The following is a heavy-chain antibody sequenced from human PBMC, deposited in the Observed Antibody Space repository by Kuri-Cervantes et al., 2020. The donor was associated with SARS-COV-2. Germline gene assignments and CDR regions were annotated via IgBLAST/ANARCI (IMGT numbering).Heavy chain of an antibody. CDR2: IYPGDSDT. Sequence: GGSLRLSCQGSGYSFDYYWVAWVRQMPGKGLEWMGIIYPGDSDTRYSPSFQGQVTISADKSISTAYLQWSSLKASDTAMYYCARQGGITMIVVDAFDIWGQGTMVTVSS. CDR3: ARQGGITMIVVDAFDI. CDR1: GYSFDYYW. D-gene: IGHD3-22*01. J-gene: IGHJ3*02. V-gene: IGHV5-51*01.